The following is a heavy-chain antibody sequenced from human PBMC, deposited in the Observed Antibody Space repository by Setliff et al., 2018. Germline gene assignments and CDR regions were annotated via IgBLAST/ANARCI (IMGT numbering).Heavy chain of an antibody. CDR2: INPNSGGT. J-gene: IGHJ4*02. D-gene: IGHD3-9*01. V-gene: IGHV1-2*02. Sequence: ASVKVSCKASGYTFTDYYIHWVRQAPGQGLEWMGWINPNSGGTNPAQRFQGRVTMTRDTSITTAYMELSSLRSDDTAVYYCVRQDILTGYYAFDYWGQGTLVTVSS. CDR3: VRQDILTGYYAFDY. CDR1: GYTFTDYY.